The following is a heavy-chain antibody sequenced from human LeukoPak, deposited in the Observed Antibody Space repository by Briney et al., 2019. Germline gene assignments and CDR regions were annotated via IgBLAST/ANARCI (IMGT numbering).Heavy chain of an antibody. CDR3: ARMYSSGWYVSFD. Sequence: SETLSLTRTVSGGSISSYYWSWIRQPAGKGPEWIGRIYTSGSTNYNPSLKSRVTMSVDTSKNQFSLKLSSVTAADTAVYYCARMYSSGWYVSFDWGQGTLVTVSS. D-gene: IGHD6-19*01. V-gene: IGHV4-4*07. J-gene: IGHJ4*02. CDR1: GGSISSYY. CDR2: IYTSGST.